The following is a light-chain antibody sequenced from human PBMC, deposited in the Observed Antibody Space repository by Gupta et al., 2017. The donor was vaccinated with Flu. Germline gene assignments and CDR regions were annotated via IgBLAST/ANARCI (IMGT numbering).Light chain of an antibody. Sequence: QSVLTQPPSASGTPRHTVTISSSGSSSSTGSNYVFWYQQLPGTAPKLLIYRNNQRPSGVPDRFSGSKSGTSAYLAISGLRSEDEADYYCATWDDSLSGWVFGGGTKLTVL. CDR3: ATWDDSLSGWV. V-gene: IGLV1-47*01. CDR2: RNN. J-gene: IGLJ3*02. CDR1: SSSTGSNY.